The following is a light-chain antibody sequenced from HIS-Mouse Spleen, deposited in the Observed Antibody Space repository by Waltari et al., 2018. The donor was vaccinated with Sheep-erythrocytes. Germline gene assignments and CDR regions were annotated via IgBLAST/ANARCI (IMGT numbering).Light chain of an antibody. CDR2: DVS. J-gene: IGLJ3*02. V-gene: IGLV2-8*01. Sequence: QSALTQPPSASGSPGQSVTIPCTGTSSAVGGYNYGPWYQQHPGKAPKLMIYDVSKRPSGVPDRFSGSKSGNTASLTVSGLQAEDEADYYCSSYAGSNNWVFGGGTKLTVL. CDR1: SSAVGGYNY. CDR3: SSYAGSNNWV.